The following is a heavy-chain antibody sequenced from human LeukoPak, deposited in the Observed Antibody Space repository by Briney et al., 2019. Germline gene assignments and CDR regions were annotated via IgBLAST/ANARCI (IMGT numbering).Heavy chain of an antibody. CDR3: TRMTTGHDY. V-gene: IGHV4-34*01. J-gene: IGHJ4*02. Sequence: SETLSLTCAVSGVSFNDYYWSWVRQTPGKGLEWIGEINHSGYTNDSPSLKSRVTLSIDTSRKQFSLNLRSVTVTDTGIYYCTRMTTGHDYWGQGTLVTVSS. CDR2: INHSGYT. D-gene: IGHD4-17*01. CDR1: GVSFNDYY.